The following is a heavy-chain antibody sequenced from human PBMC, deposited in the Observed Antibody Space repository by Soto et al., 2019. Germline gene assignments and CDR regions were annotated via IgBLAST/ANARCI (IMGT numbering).Heavy chain of an antibody. J-gene: IGHJ6*02. CDR3: AREGNTPLAAGSYGLDV. CDR2: ISYDGSNK. Sequence: QVQLVESGGGVVQPGRSLRLSCAASGFTFSSYAMHWVRQAPGKGLEWVAVISYDGSNKYYADSVKGRFTISRDNSKNTLYLQMHSLRAEDTAVYYCAREGNTPLAAGSYGLDVWGQGTTVTVSS. D-gene: IGHD6-25*01. V-gene: IGHV3-30-3*01. CDR1: GFTFSSYA.